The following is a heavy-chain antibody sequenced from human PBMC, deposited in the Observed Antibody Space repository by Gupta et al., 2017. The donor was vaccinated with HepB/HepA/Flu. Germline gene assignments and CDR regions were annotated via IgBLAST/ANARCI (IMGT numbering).Heavy chain of an antibody. Sequence: QPPGKGLEWIGYIYHSGGTNYNPSLKSRVSISVDTSKSRFSLKLSSVTAADTAVYFCARHAVVGATRYGMDVWGQGTTVTVSS. CDR3: ARHAVVGATRYGMDV. D-gene: IGHD1-26*01. J-gene: IGHJ6*02. CDR2: IYHSGGT. V-gene: IGHV4-59*08.